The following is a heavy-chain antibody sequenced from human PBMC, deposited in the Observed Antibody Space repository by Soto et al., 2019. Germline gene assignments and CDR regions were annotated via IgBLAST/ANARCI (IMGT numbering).Heavy chain of an antibody. V-gene: IGHV4-59*08. Sequence: QVQLQESGPGLVKPSETLSLTCTVSGGSISSYYWSWIRQPPGKGLEWIGYIYYSGSTNYNPSLKSRVTISVDTSKNQFSLKLSSVTAADTAVYYCARHRKGIAALYYYYMDVWGKGTTVTVSS. CDR2: IYYSGST. CDR3: ARHRKGIAALYYYYMDV. CDR1: GGSISSYY. D-gene: IGHD6-13*01. J-gene: IGHJ6*03.